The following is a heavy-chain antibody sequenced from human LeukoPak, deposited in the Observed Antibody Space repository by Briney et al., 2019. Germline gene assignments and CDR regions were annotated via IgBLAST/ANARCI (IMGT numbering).Heavy chain of an antibody. Sequence: GGSLRLSCAASGFTFSTYWMHWVRQAPGKGRLWVSRINSDGSSATYADSVKGRFNISRDNAKNTLYLQMNSLRAEDTAVYYCASHRVVRGVFDPWGQGALVTVSS. CDR2: INSDGSSA. J-gene: IGHJ5*02. V-gene: IGHV3-74*01. D-gene: IGHD3-10*01. CDR1: GFTFSTYW. CDR3: ASHRVVRGVFDP.